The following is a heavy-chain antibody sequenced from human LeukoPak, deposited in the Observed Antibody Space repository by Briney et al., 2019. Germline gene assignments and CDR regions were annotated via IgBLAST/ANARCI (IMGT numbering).Heavy chain of an antibody. CDR2: INTDGRIT. D-gene: IGHD1-26*01. J-gene: IGHJ4*02. CDR3: TRAGGSFCDFDY. V-gene: IGHV3-64*02. CDR1: GFSFRNYA. Sequence: HPGGSLGLSCVASGFSFRNYAIHWVRQAPGKGLEYVSVINTDGRITYYTDSVKGRFTISRDNSKTTVYLQMGSLRGEDMAVYYGTRAGGSFCDFDYWGQGALVTVSS.